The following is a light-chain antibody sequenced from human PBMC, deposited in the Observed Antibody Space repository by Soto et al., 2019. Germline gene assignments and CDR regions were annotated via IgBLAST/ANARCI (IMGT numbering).Light chain of an antibody. CDR2: DAS. CDR3: HQSNSWPPGI. J-gene: IGKJ2*01. V-gene: IGKV3-15*01. Sequence: EIVLTQSPTILSVSPGERATLSCRASQSISRSLAWYQQTPGQAPRLLISDASTRATGIPARFSGSGSGTEFTLTISSLQSEDFALYYCHQSNSWPPGIFGQGTQVDIK. CDR1: QSISRS.